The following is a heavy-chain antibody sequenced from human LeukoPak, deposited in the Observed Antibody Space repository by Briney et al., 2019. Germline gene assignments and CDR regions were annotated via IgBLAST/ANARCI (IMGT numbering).Heavy chain of an antibody. CDR3: ARVGGSSSWFCLDY. CDR1: GGTLSSYA. J-gene: IGHJ4*02. Sequence: SVKVSCKASGGTLSSYAISWVRQAPGQGLEWMGGIIPIFGTANYAQKFQGRVTITTDESTSTAYMELSSLRSEDTAVYYCARVGGSSSWFCLDYWGQGTLVILSS. D-gene: IGHD6-13*01. V-gene: IGHV1-69*05. CDR2: IIPIFGTA.